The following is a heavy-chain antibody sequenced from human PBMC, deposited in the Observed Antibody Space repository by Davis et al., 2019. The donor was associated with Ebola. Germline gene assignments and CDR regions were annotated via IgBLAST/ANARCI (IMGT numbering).Heavy chain of an antibody. CDR3: ASLPYDFWSGYYYDY. D-gene: IGHD3-3*01. Sequence: ASVKVSCKASGYTFTSYDINWVRQATGQGLEWMGWMNPNSGNTGYAQKFQGRVTMTRNTSISTAYMELSSLRSEDTAVYYWASLPYDFWSGYYYDYWGQGTLVTVSS. CDR2: MNPNSGNT. J-gene: IGHJ4*02. CDR1: GYTFTSYD. V-gene: IGHV1-8*01.